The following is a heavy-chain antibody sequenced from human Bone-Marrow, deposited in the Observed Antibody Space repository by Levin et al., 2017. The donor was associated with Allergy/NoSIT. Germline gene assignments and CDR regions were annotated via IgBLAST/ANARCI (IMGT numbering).Heavy chain of an antibody. CDR2: ISWNSGSI. CDR3: AKGLIKYNWNYGAFDY. J-gene: IGHJ4*02. D-gene: IGHD1-7*01. CDR1: GFTFDDYA. Sequence: SLKISCAASGFTFDDYAMHWVRQAPGKGLEWVSGISWNSGSIGYADSVKGRFTISRDNAKNSLYLQMNSLRAEDTALYYCAKGLIKYNWNYGAFDYWGQGTLVTVSS. V-gene: IGHV3-9*01.